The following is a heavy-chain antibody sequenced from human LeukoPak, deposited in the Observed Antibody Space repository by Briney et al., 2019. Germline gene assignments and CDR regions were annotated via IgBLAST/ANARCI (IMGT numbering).Heavy chain of an antibody. J-gene: IGHJ4*02. Sequence: SGGSLRLSCAAFGFTFSNTWMSWVRQGPGKGLEWVGRIQRKTDGGTTDYAAPVKGRFTISRDDSENTLYLQMNSLKIEDTAVYYCTTESSGGSDNWGQGTLVTVSS. CDR2: IQRKTDGGTT. CDR3: TTESSGGSDN. D-gene: IGHD1-26*01. CDR1: GFTFSNTW. V-gene: IGHV3-15*01.